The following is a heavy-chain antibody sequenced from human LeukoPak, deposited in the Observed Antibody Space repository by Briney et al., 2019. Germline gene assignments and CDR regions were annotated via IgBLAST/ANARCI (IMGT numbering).Heavy chain of an antibody. CDR2: ISHSGST. Sequence: PSETLSLTCTVSGYSISSGYYWGWIRQPPGKGLKWIGSISHSGSTNYNPSLKSRVTISGDTSKNQFSLKLRSVTAADTAVYYCARTGRWLQLGFDYWGPGTLVTVSS. CDR1: GYSISSGYY. CDR3: ARTGRWLQLGFDY. D-gene: IGHD5-24*01. V-gene: IGHV4-38-2*02. J-gene: IGHJ4*02.